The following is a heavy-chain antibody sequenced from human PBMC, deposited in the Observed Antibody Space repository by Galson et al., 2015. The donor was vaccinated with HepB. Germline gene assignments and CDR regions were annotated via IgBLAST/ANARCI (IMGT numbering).Heavy chain of an antibody. CDR3: ARDVSAYGNNSPRAFDV. V-gene: IGHV4-4*02. CDR2: IYHTGST. Sequence: ETLSLTCAVSGTSISTNNWWSWVRQPPGKGLEWIGEIYHTGSTNYNPSLKSRVTLSVDKSKNQLSLKVNSVTAADTALYYCARDVSAYGNNSPRAFDVWGHGTVVTVSS. J-gene: IGHJ3*01. D-gene: IGHD1-14*01. CDR1: GTSISTNNW.